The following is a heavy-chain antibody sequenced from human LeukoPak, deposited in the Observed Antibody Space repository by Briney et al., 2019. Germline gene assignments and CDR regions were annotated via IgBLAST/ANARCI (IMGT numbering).Heavy chain of an antibody. V-gene: IGHV3-21*01. CDR3: ARGTLNIPGEHGAFDY. D-gene: IGHD1-14*01. Sequence: KTGGSLRLSCAASGFTFDDYGMSWVRQAPGKGLEWVSFISTSSSYIHYADSVKGRFTISRDNAKNSLYLQMNSLRAEDTAVYYCARGTLNIPGEHGAFDYWGQGTLVTVSS. CDR1: GFTFDDYG. CDR2: ISTSSSYI. J-gene: IGHJ4*02.